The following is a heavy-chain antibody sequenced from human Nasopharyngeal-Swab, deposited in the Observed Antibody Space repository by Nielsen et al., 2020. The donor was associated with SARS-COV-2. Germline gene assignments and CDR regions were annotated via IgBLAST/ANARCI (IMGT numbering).Heavy chain of an antibody. CDR1: GFTFNQWW. J-gene: IGHJ4*02. CDR3: VKHQGSSSDQ. V-gene: IGHV3-74*01. CDR2: VNEDGSRT. Sequence: GESLKISCAASGFTFNQWWMHWVRQAPGKGLVWVSRVNEDGSRTDYADSVRGRFTISRDNAKNTLYLQMNSLRVEDTAVYYCVKHQGSSSDQWGQGTLVTVSS.